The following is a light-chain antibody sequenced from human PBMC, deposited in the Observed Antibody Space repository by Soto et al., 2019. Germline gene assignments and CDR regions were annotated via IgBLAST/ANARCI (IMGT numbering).Light chain of an antibody. CDR2: GAS. CDR1: QYINTR. V-gene: IGKV3-15*01. Sequence: EIVLTQSPATLSSFPCDIVTPSFRASQYINTRLAWYQQKPGQAPRLLIYGASTRATGVPARFSGSGSATQFTLTISSLQSEDFGLYYCQQYKQWPVGFGGGTKVDIK. J-gene: IGKJ4*01. CDR3: QQYKQWPVG.